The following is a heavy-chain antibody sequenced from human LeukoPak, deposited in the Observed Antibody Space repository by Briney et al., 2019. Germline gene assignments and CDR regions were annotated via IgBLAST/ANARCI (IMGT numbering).Heavy chain of an antibody. D-gene: IGHD2-8*02. J-gene: IGHJ4*02. CDR1: GFTFSSYG. Sequence: PGGSLRLSCAASGFTFSSYGMHWVRQAPGKGLEWVAFIRFDGNNKYYADSVKGRFTISRDNSKNTLYLQMNSLRAEDTAVYYCAKRWGSVPPTDHERVGTFDYWGQGTLVTVSS. CDR2: IRFDGNNK. CDR3: AKRWGSVPPTDHERVGTFDY. V-gene: IGHV3-30*02.